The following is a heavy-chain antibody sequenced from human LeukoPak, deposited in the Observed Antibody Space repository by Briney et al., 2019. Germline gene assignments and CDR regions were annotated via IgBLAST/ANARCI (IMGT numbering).Heavy chain of an antibody. CDR3: AGRRRDGYNYSDY. J-gene: IGHJ4*02. CDR1: GFTFSSYS. Sequence: KAGGSLRLSCAASGFTFSSYSMNWVRQAPGKGLEWVSSISSSSSYIYYADSVKGRFTISRDNAKNSLYLQMNSLRAEDTAVYYCAGRRRDGYNYSDYWGQGTLVTVSS. V-gene: IGHV3-21*01. D-gene: IGHD5-24*01. CDR2: ISSSSSYI.